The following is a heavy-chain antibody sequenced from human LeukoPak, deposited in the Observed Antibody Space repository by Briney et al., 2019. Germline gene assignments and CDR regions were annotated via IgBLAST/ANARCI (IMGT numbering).Heavy chain of an antibody. Sequence: GGSLRLSCAASGFTLSSYGMHWVRQAPGKGLEWVAVISYDGSNKYYADSVKGRFTISRDNSKNTLYLQMNSLRAEDTAVYYCANHNPFCGGDCGAFDIWGQGTMVTVSS. V-gene: IGHV3-30*18. CDR3: ANHNPFCGGDCGAFDI. J-gene: IGHJ3*02. CDR1: GFTLSSYG. CDR2: ISYDGSNK. D-gene: IGHD2-21*02.